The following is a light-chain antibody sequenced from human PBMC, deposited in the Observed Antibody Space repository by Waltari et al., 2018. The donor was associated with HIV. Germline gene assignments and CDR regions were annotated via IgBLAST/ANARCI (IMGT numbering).Light chain of an antibody. V-gene: IGLV3-21*02. CDR2: DDS. CDR1: NIGSKT. Sequence: SYELTQPPSVSVAPGQTARISCGGNNIGSKTVHWYRQRPGQAPVLVVYDDSVRPSGIPERFSGSNSGNTATLTIGLVEAGDEADYYCQVWESSSSHSYVFGTGTTVTVL. CDR3: QVWESSSSHSYV. J-gene: IGLJ1*01.